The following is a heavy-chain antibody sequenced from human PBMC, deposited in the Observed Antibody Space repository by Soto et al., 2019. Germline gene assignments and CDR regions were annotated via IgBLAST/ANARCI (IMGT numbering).Heavy chain of an antibody. J-gene: IGHJ4*02. CDR2: IYWDDDV. CDR3: AKSRNLITGDAQVGDFDY. Sequence: QITLKESVPTLVKPTQTLTLTCSFSGFSLNTDGVGVGWVLQPPGEALEWLALIYWDDDVRYNPSLKTSLTLTKDTSKNQVVLTMTYMEPVDTATYYYAKSRNLITGDAQVGDFDYWGQGTLVTVYS. V-gene: IGHV2-5*02. D-gene: IGHD7-27*01. CDR1: GFSLNTDGVG.